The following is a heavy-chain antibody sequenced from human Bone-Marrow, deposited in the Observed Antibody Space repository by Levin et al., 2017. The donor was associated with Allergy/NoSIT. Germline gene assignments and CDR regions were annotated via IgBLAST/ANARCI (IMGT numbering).Heavy chain of an antibody. CDR2: MYHSGTT. CDR3: ARFSPSWGYCTNGVCAVV. D-gene: IGHD2-8*01. J-gene: IGHJ4*02. V-gene: IGHV4-30-4*01. Sequence: TSETLSLTCSVSGGSIGSDDYYWSWIRQAPGKGLEWIGYMYHSGTTYYKPSLKSRVSISADTSMRFFSLKLTYVTAADTAVYYCARFSPSWGYCTNGVCAVVWGQGTLVTVSS. CDR1: GGSIGSDDYY.